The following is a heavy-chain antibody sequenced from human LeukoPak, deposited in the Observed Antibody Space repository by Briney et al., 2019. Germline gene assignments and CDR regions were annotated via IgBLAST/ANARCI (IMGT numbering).Heavy chain of an antibody. Sequence: SETLSLTCAVYGGSFSGYYWSWIRQPPGKGLEWIGEINHSGSTNYNPSLKSRVTISVDTSKNQFSLKLSSVTAADTAVYYCAKDDYGDYVGVFDYWGQGTLVTVSS. CDR1: GGSFSGYY. J-gene: IGHJ4*02. CDR2: INHSGST. CDR3: AKDDYGDYVGVFDY. D-gene: IGHD4-17*01. V-gene: IGHV4-34*01.